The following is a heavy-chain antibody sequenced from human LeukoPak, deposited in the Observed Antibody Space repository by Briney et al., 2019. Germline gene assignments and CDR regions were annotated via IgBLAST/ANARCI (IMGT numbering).Heavy chain of an antibody. D-gene: IGHD6-19*01. CDR3: ARVLSSVAGTGYYYMDV. V-gene: IGHV4-34*01. CDR2: INHSGST. CDR1: GGSFSGYY. J-gene: IGHJ6*03. Sequence: SETLSLTCAVYGGSFSGYYWSWIRQSPGKGLEWIGEINHSGSTNYNPSLKSRVTISVDTSKNQFSLKLSSVTAADTAVYYCARVLSSVAGTGYYYMDVWGKGTTVTISS.